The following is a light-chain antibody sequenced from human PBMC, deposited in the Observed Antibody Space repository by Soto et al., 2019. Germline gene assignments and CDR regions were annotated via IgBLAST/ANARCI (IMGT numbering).Light chain of an antibody. CDR2: EVS. V-gene: IGLV2-23*02. CDR1: SSDVGSYNL. CDR3: CSYAGSSTLV. Sequence: QSVLTQPASVSGSPGQSITISCTGTSSDVGSYNLVSWYQQHPGKAPKLMIYEVSKRPSGVSNRCSGSKSGNTASLTISGLQAEDEADYYCCSYAGSSTLVFGGGTKLTVL. J-gene: IGLJ2*01.